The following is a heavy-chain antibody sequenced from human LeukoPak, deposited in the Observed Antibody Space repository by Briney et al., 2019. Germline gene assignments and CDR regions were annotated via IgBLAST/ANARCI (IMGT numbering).Heavy chain of an antibody. CDR2: INTNTGNP. V-gene: IGHV7-4-1*02. J-gene: IGHJ4*02. CDR1: VYTFTSYA. CDR3: ARVGEYYYDSSGYWDY. Sequence: GASVKLSCKASVYTFTSYAMNWVGQAPGQGLEWMGWINTNTGNPTYAQGFTGPFVFSLDTSVSTAYLQISRLKAEDTAVYYCARVGEYYYDSSGYWDYGGQGTLVTVSS. D-gene: IGHD3-22*01.